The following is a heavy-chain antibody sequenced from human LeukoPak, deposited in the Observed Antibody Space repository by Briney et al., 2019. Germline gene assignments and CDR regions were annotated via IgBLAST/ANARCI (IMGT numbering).Heavy chain of an antibody. D-gene: IGHD6-19*01. CDR2: ISGSGGST. V-gene: IGHV3-23*01. CDR3: AKDTTSSGWFYYFDY. Sequence: GGSLRLSCAASGFTFSSYAMTWVRQAPGKGLEWVSAISGSGGSTYYADSVKGRFTISRDNSKNTLYLQMNRLRAEDTAVYYCAKDTTSSGWFYYFDYWGQGTLVTVSS. CDR1: GFTFSSYA. J-gene: IGHJ4*02.